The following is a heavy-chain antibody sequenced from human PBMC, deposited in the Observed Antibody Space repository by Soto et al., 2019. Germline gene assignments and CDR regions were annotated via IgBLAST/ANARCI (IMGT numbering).Heavy chain of an antibody. CDR2: IYHSGST. CDR1: GGSISSGDYY. Sequence: QVQLQESGPGLVKPSQTLSLTCSVSGGSISSGDYYWSWIRQPPGKGLEWIGYIYHSGSTYYNPSLKSRVTISVDTFKNQFSLKLSSVTAADTAVYYCARERPDGARLDPWGQRTLVTVSS. D-gene: IGHD6-6*01. V-gene: IGHV4-30-4*01. J-gene: IGHJ5*02. CDR3: ARERPDGARLDP.